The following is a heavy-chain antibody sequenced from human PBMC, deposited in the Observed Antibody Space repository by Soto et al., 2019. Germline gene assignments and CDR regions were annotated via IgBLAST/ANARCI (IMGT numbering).Heavy chain of an antibody. CDR1: GFTFSSYA. D-gene: IGHD6-19*01. Sequence: GGSLRLSCAASGFTFSSYAMHWVRQAPGKGLEWVAVISYDGSNKYYADSVKGRFTISRDNSKNTLYLQMNSLRAEDTAVYYCARFPPVAGNEGTYYFDYWGQGTLVTVSS. V-gene: IGHV3-30-3*01. CDR3: ARFPPVAGNEGTYYFDY. J-gene: IGHJ4*02. CDR2: ISYDGSNK.